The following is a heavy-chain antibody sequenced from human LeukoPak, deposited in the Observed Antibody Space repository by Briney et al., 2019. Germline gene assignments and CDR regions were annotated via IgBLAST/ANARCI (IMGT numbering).Heavy chain of an antibody. V-gene: IGHV4-59*01. J-gene: IGHJ4*02. D-gene: IGHD3-9*01. CDR2: IYYSGST. CDR3: ARADSHYDILTGYYPYYFDY. Sequence: PSETLSLTCTVSGGSISSYYWSWIRQPPGKGLEWIGYIYYSGSTNYNPSLKCRVTISVDTSKNQFSLKLSSVTAADTAVYYCARADSHYDILTGYYPYYFDYWGQGTLVTVSS. CDR1: GGSISSYY.